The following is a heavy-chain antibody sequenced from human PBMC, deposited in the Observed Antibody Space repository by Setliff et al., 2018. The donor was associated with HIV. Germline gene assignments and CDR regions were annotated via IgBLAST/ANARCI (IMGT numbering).Heavy chain of an antibody. V-gene: IGHV3-7*01. Sequence: GGSLRLSCAASGFTFTGTWMAWVRQAPGKGPQWVASIKQDGTEEHYMDSVKGRFTISRDNADRSIYLQMNSLRVEDTAVYYCARVREGYESSGFYVYYYYYMDLWGKGTTVTVS. CDR1: GFTFTGTW. CDR2: IKQDGTEE. D-gene: IGHD6-19*01. CDR3: ARVREGYESSGFYVYYYYYMDL. J-gene: IGHJ6*03.